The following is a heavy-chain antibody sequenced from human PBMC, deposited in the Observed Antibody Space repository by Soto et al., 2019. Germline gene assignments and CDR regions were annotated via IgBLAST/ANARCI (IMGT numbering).Heavy chain of an antibody. D-gene: IGHD4-17*01. J-gene: IGHJ4*02. V-gene: IGHV1-3*01. Sequence: QVQLVQSGAEVKKPGAEVKVSCKASGYTFSGSVMHWVRQAPGQGLEWMGWINADNGNTKYSQKFQGRVTMTWDTSASTAYMELSSLRSEDTAIYYCASEIDATTATSLDYWGQGTLVTVSS. CDR1: GYTFSGSV. CDR3: ASEIDATTATSLDY. CDR2: INADNGNT.